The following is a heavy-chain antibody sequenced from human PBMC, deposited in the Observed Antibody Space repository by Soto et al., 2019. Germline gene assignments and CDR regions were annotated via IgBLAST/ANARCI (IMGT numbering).Heavy chain of an antibody. CDR3: VKDESINWYSGHFRH. J-gene: IGHJ1*01. Sequence: GGSLRLSCAASGFTFDDYAMHWVRQVPGKGLEWVSGINWNSGSIGYADSVKGRFAISRDNAKNSLHLQMNSLRAEDTAFYYCVKDESINWYSGHFRHWGQGTLVTSPQ. D-gene: IGHD6-13*01. CDR1: GFTFDDYA. CDR2: INWNSGSI. V-gene: IGHV3-9*01.